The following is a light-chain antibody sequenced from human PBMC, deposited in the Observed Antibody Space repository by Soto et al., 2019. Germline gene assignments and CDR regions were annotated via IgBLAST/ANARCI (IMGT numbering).Light chain of an antibody. CDR2: DAS. CDR3: QQYNSYWT. Sequence: DIQMTQSPSTLSASVGDRVTITCRASQSISSWLAWYQQKPGKAPKLLIYDASSLESGVPSRSSGSRSGTEFTLTISSLQPDDFATYYCQQYNSYWTFGQGTKVDIK. CDR1: QSISSW. J-gene: IGKJ1*01. V-gene: IGKV1-5*01.